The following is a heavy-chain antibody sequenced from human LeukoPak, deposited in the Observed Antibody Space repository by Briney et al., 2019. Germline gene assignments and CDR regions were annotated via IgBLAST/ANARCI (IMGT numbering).Heavy chain of an antibody. CDR1: GFTVSSNY. CDR3: ARGLYYFDTSGYLYY. D-gene: IGHD3-22*01. J-gene: IGHJ4*02. CDR2: IYSGGST. V-gene: IGHV3-53*01. Sequence: GGSLRLSCAASGFTVSSNYMSWVRQAPGKGLGWVSVIYSGGSTYYADSVKGRFTISRDNSKNTLYLQMNSLRAEDTAVYYCARGLYYFDTSGYLYYWGQGTLVTVSS.